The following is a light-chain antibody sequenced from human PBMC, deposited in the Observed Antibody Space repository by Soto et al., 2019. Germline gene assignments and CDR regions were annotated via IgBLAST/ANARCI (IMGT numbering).Light chain of an antibody. V-gene: IGKV3-20*01. CDR3: QQYGGSPYT. CDR1: QSVTNKR. Sequence: EIVLTQSPDTLSLSPGERATLSCSASQSVTNKRLAWYQQKPGQAPRLLIYGASSRAGGIPDKFSGSGSGTDFTLTINRLEPEDCAVYYCQQYGGSPYTFAQGTKLEI. CDR2: GAS. J-gene: IGKJ2*01.